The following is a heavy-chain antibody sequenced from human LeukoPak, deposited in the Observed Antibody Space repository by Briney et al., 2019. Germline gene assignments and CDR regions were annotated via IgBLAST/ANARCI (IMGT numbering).Heavy chain of an antibody. CDR3: ARGPIMITFGGVIAPFDY. D-gene: IGHD3-16*02. V-gene: IGHV4-34*01. CDR2: INHSGST. J-gene: IGHJ4*02. Sequence: PSETLSLTCTVSGGSISSYYWSWIRQPPGKGLEWIGEINHSGSTNYNPSLKSRVTITVDTSKNQFSLKLSSVTAADTAVYYCARGPIMITFGGVIAPFDYWGQGTLVTVSS. CDR1: GGSISSYY.